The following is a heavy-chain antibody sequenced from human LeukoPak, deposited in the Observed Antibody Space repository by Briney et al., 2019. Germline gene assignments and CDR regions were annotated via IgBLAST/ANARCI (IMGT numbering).Heavy chain of an antibody. Sequence: SETLSLACAVYGGSFSGYYWSWIRQPPGKGLEWIGEINHSGSTNYNPSLKSRVTISVDTSKNQFSLKLSSVTAADTAVYYCARLEGTAMGMGSYYYYYYGMDVWGQGTTVTVSS. D-gene: IGHD5-18*01. V-gene: IGHV4-34*01. J-gene: IGHJ6*02. CDR3: ARLEGTAMGMGSYYYYYYGMDV. CDR1: GGSFSGYY. CDR2: INHSGST.